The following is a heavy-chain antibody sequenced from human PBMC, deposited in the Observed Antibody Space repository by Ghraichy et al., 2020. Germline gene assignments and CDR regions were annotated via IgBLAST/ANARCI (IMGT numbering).Heavy chain of an antibody. J-gene: IGHJ5*02. V-gene: IGHV4-4*07. D-gene: IGHD3-9*01. CDR3: ARGVYYDILTGYYDNWFDP. CDR1: GGSISSYY. CDR2: IYSSGST. Sequence: SETLSLTCTVSGGSISSYYWSWIRQPAGKGLEWIGRIYSSGSTNYNPSRKSRVTMSVDSSKNQFSLKLSSVTAADTAVYYCARGVYYDILTGYYDNWFDPWGQGTLVTVSS.